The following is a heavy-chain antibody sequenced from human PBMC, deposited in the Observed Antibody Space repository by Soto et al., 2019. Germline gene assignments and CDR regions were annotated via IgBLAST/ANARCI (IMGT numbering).Heavy chain of an antibody. D-gene: IGHD3-10*01. Sequence: GGSLRLSCAASGFPFSACGMHWVRQAPGKGLEWVADTSSDGGDEHYADSVKGRFTISRDNSKNTLYLQMNGLSAEDTAIYYCTKDTFGAWDSWGQGTLVTVSS. CDR2: TSSDGGDE. J-gene: IGHJ4*02. V-gene: IGHV3-30*18. CDR3: TKDTFGAWDS. CDR1: GFPFSACG.